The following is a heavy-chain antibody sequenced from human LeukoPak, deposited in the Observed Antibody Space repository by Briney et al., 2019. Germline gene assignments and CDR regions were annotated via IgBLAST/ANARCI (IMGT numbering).Heavy chain of an antibody. D-gene: IGHD2-15*01. CDR3: ARSYCSGGSCFPTYFQH. J-gene: IGHJ1*01. CDR1: GFTVSSNY. CDR2: IYSGGNT. V-gene: IGHV3-53*01. Sequence: GGSLRLSCAASGFTVSSNYMSWVRQAPGKGLEWVSVIYSGGNTYYADSVKGRFTISRDNSKNMLYLQMNGLRAEDTAIYYCARSYCSGGSCFPTYFQHWGQGTLSPSPQ.